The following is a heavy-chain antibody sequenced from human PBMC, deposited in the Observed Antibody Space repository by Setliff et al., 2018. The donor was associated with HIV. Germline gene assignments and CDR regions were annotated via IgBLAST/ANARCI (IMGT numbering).Heavy chain of an antibody. J-gene: IGHJ6*03. CDR1: GFTFNTYA. CDR2: ISDDGSNT. V-gene: IGHV3-30*01. CDR3: ARVPTNPDFYYYYMDV. Sequence: GESLKISCAASGFTFNTYAMHWVRQAPGKGLEWVAVISDDGSNTYYADSVKGRFTISRDNSKNTLYLQMNSLRAEDTAVYYCARVPTNPDFYYYYMDVWGKGTTVTVSS.